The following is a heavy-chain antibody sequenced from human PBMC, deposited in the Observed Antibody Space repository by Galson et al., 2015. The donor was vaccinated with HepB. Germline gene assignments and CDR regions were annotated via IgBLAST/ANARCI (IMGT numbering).Heavy chain of an antibody. CDR2: TYYRSKWYN. Sequence: CAISGDSVSSPSAAWNWIRQSPSRGLEWLGRTYYRSKWYNDYAVSVKSRITINPDTSKNQFSLQLNSVTPEDTAVYYCASGTWELLDSFDYWGQGTLVTVSS. V-gene: IGHV6-1*01. CDR1: GDSVSSPSAA. D-gene: IGHD1-26*01. CDR3: ASGTWELLDSFDY. J-gene: IGHJ4*02.